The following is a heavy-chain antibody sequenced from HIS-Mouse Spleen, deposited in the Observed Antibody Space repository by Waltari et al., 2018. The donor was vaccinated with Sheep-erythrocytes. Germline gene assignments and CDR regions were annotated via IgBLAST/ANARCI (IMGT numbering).Heavy chain of an antibody. Sequence: QVQLQESGPGLVQPPQTLSLTSPVSAGSISCGGYYWSWIRQHPGKGLEWIGYIYYSGSTYYNPSLKSRVTISVDTSKNQFSLKLSSVTAADTAVYYCARDPLTGADYWGQGTLVTVSS. CDR1: AGSISCGGYY. J-gene: IGHJ4*02. CDR3: ARDPLTGADY. CDR2: IYYSGST. D-gene: IGHD7-27*01. V-gene: IGHV4-31*03.